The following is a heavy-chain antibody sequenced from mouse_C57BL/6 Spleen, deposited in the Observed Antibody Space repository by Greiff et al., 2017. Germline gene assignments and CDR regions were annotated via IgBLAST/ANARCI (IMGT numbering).Heavy chain of an antibody. CDR3: ARPPSGTRAWFAY. CDR2: ISSGGSYS. Sequence: EVKVVESGGDLVKPGGSLKLFCAASGFPFSSYGMSWVRQTPDKRLEWVATISSGGSYSYYPDSVKGRFTSSRDDAMNTLYLQMSSLKTGYPAMYYCARPPSGTRAWFAYWGQWTLVTVSA. J-gene: IGHJ3*01. D-gene: IGHD4-1*01. V-gene: IGHV5-6*01. CDR1: GFPFSSYG.